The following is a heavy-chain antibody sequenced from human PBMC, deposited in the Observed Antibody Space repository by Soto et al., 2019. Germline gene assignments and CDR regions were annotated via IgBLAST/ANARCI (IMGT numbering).Heavy chain of an antibody. CDR2: IIPSRGST. CDR1: GYTFTSYD. J-gene: IGHJ4*02. CDR3: ARDGGNYDFDS. D-gene: IGHD3-16*01. Sequence: ASVKVSCKASGYTFTSYDINWVRLATGQGLEWMGRIIPSRGSTIHAQKFQGRVTMTRDTSTSTVYMQLSSLSSEDTALYYCARDGGNYDFDSWGQGSPVTVSS. V-gene: IGHV1-46*01.